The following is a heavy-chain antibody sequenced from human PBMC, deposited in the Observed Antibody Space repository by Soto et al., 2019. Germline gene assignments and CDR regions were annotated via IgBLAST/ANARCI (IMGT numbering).Heavy chain of an antibody. V-gene: IGHV5-51*01. CDR2: IYPGDSDT. Sequence: GESLKISCKGSGYSFTSYWIGWVRQMPGKGLEWMGIIYPGDSDTRYSPSFQGQVTISADKSISTAYLQWSSLKASDTAMYYCARQPEWLLFGGLGYYYGMDVWGQGTTVTVSS. J-gene: IGHJ6*02. CDR1: GYSFTSYW. CDR3: ARQPEWLLFGGLGYYYGMDV. D-gene: IGHD3-3*01.